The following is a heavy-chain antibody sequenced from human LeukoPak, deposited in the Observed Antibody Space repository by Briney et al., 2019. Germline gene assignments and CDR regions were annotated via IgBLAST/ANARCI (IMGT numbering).Heavy chain of an antibody. CDR1: GGSISSYY. V-gene: IGHV4-59*04. D-gene: IGHD3-22*01. J-gene: IGHJ4*02. Sequence: PSETLSLTCTVPGGSISSYYWSWIRQPPGKGLERIASIYYSRITYYNPALKSRVTMSVDTSKNQFSLKLSSVTAADTAVYYCAYSSGYYYPFDYWGQGTLVTVSS. CDR3: AYSSGYYYPFDY. CDR2: IYYSRIT.